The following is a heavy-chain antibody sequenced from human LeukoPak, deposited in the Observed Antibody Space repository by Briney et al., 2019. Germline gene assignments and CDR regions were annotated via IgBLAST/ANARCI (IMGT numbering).Heavy chain of an antibody. Sequence: SETLPLTCTVSGGSISSYYWSWTRQPPGKGLEWIGYIYYSGSTNYNPSLKSRVSISVDTSKNQFSLKLSSVTAADTAVYYCARGLRGYSYGYWGQGTLVTVSS. CDR1: GGSISSYY. CDR3: ARGLRGYSYGY. D-gene: IGHD5-18*01. J-gene: IGHJ4*02. V-gene: IGHV4-59*01. CDR2: IYYSGST.